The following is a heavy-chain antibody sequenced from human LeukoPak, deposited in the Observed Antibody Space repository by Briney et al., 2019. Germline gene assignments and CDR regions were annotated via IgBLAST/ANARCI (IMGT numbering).Heavy chain of an antibody. CDR1: GGSFSGYY. V-gene: IGHV4-34*01. Sequence: KTSETLSLTCAVYGGSFSGYYWSWIRQPPGKGLERIGEINHSGSTNYNPSLKSRVTISVDTSKNQFSLKLSSVTAADTAVYYCARDQRGEYDFWSGYSLFWFDPWGQGTLVTVSS. J-gene: IGHJ5*02. D-gene: IGHD3-3*01. CDR3: ARDQRGEYDFWSGYSLFWFDP. CDR2: INHSGST.